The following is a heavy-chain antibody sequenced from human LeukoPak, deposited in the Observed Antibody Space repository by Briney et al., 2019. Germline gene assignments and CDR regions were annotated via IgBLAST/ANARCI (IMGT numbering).Heavy chain of an antibody. CDR2: ISGSGGST. CDR3: AKDLGYCSGGSC. V-gene: IGHV3-23*01. CDR1: GFTFSSYA. Sequence: GGSLRLSCAASGFTFSSYAMSWVRQAPGKGLEWVSAISGSGGSTYYADSVKGPFTISRDNSKNTLYLQMNSLRAEDTAVYYCAKDLGYCSGGSCWGQGTLVTVSS. J-gene: IGHJ4*02. D-gene: IGHD2-15*01.